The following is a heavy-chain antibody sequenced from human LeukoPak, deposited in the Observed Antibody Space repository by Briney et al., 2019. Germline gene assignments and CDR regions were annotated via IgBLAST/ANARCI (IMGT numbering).Heavy chain of an antibody. V-gene: IGHV1-2*02. D-gene: IGHD1-26*01. CDR3: ARDDIVGATEFDY. CDR2: LNPNSGDT. J-gene: IGHJ4*02. Sequence: ASVKVSCKASGYTFADYYIHWVRQAPGQGLEWMGWLNPNSGDTNYAQGFQGRVTMTSDTSTKTAYMELSRLTSDDTAMYYCARDDIVGATEFDYWGQGTLVTVSS. CDR1: GYTFADYY.